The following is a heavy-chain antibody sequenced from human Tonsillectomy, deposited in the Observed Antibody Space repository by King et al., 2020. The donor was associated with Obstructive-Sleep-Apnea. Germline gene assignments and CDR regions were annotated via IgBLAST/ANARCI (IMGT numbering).Heavy chain of an antibody. V-gene: IGHV4-39*07. D-gene: IGHD2-21*01. CDR2: MFYSGSP. CDR1: DGSISSSSYF. CDR3: ARAIYPSIDDF. Sequence: QLQESGPGLVKPSETLPLTCTVSDGSISSSSYFWGWIRQPPGKGLEWIVSMFYSGSPYYNPSLKSRVTISVDTSKNQISLQVRSVTAADTAVYYCARAIYPSIDDFWGQGTLVTVSS. J-gene: IGHJ4*02.